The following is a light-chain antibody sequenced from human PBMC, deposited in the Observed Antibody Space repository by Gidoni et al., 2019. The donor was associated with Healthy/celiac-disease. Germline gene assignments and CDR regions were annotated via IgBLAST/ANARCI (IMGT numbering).Light chain of an antibody. CDR1: QSISSY. CDR2: AAS. Sequence: DIQMTKSPSSLSASVGDRVTITCRASQSISSYLNWYQQKPGKAPKLLIYAASSLQSGVPSRFSGSGSGTDFTLTISSLQPEEFATYYCQQCYSTPVTFGQGTKVEIK. CDR3: QQCYSTPVT. V-gene: IGKV1-39*01. J-gene: IGKJ1*01.